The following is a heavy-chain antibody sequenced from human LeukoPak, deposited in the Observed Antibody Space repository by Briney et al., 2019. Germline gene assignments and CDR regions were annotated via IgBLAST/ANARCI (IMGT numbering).Heavy chain of an antibody. Sequence: ASVKVSCKASGYTFTGYYMHWVRQAPGQGLEWMGWINPNSGGTNYAQKFQGRVTMARDTSISTAYMELSRLRSDDTAVYYCARENCSGGSCLLDYWGQGTLVTVSS. J-gene: IGHJ4*02. CDR1: GYTFTGYY. D-gene: IGHD2-15*01. CDR2: INPNSGGT. V-gene: IGHV1-2*02. CDR3: ARENCSGGSCLLDY.